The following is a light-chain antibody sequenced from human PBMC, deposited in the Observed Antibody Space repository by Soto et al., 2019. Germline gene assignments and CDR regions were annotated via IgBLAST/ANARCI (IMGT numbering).Light chain of an antibody. CDR3: TSCITANTRCV. CDR1: SSDIGRYNH. J-gene: IGLJ1*01. V-gene: IGLV2-14*01. CDR2: EVN. Sequence: SGLTQPASVSGSPGRSITISCTGTSSDIGRYNHVSWFQQHPGKVPKLVIFEVNYRPSGVSDRFSGSKSGNTASLTITGLQAEDEADYYCTSCITANTRCVFGSGTKVTVL.